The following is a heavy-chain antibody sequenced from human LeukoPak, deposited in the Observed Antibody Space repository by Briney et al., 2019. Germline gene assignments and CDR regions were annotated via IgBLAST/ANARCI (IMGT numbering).Heavy chain of an antibody. J-gene: IGHJ4*02. CDR3: ARWARGVGQ. D-gene: IGHD3-10*01. V-gene: IGHV4-59*02. CDR1: GGSVSSYY. CDR2: IYYSGST. Sequence: PSETLSLTCTVSGGSVSSYYWSWIRQPPGKGLEWIGYIYYSGSTNYNPSLKSRVTISVDTSKNQFSLKLSSVTAADTAVYYCARWARGVGQWGQGTLVTVSS.